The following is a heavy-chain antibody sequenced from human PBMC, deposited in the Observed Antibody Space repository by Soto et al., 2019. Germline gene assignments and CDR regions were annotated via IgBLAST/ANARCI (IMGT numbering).Heavy chain of an antibody. CDR1: GFTFDDYA. CDR2: INWNSVTF. D-gene: IGHD2-21*02. J-gene: IGHJ6*02. CDR3: GSTYYNPSLKSRVTISVDTSKNQFSLKLSSVTAADTAVYYCARGGEYCISTSCPRGWNYYYGMDV. Sequence: GGSLRLSCAASGFTFDDYAMHWVRQAPGKGLEWVSGINWNSVTFDYADSVKGRFTISREYAKNSLYLQMDMLRGEDAAIYYSGSTYYNPSLKSRVTISVDTSKNQFSLKLSSVTAADTAVYYCARGGEYCISTSCPRGWNYYYGMDVWGQGTTVTVSS. V-gene: IGHV3-9*01.